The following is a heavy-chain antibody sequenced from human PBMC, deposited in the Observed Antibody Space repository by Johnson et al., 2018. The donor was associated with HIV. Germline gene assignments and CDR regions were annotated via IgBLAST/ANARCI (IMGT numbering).Heavy chain of an antibody. V-gene: IGHV3-30*18. CDR1: GFTFSSYA. J-gene: IGHJ3*02. Sequence: QVQLVESGGGLVKPGGSLRLSCAASGFTFSSYAMHWVRQAPGKGLEWVAVISYDGSHKYYADSLRGRFNISRDNPKNTLYLQMNSLRAEDTGVYYCAKPPSMGADAFDIWGQGTMVTVSS. CDR2: ISYDGSHK. D-gene: IGHD3-16*01. CDR3: AKPPSMGADAFDI.